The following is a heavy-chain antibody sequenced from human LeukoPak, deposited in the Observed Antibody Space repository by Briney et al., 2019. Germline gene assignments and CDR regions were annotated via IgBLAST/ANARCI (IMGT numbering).Heavy chain of an antibody. CDR3: AKDSSLGNYIDY. CDR2: INPDSGGT. Sequence: GASVKVSCKASGYTFTGFYMNWVRQAPGQGLEWMGWINPDSGGTRYPERFQGRVTMTRDTSSSTAYMELSSLRSDDTAIYYCAKDSSLGNYIDYWGQGTLVTVSS. V-gene: IGHV1-2*02. D-gene: IGHD3-10*01. CDR1: GYTFTGFY. J-gene: IGHJ4*02.